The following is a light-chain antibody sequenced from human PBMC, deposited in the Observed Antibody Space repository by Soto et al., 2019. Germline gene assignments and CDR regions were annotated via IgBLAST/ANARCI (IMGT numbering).Light chain of an antibody. J-gene: IGLJ2*01. CDR3: CSYPGRYTVL. V-gene: IGLV2-11*01. CDR2: DVS. Sequence: QSALTQPRSVSGSPGQSVTISCTGTNSDFGGYNYVSWYQQHPGKAPKLMIYDVSTRPSGVPDRFSGSRSGNTASLTISGLQAEDEADYYCCSYPGRYTVLFGGGTKLTVL. CDR1: NSDFGGYNY.